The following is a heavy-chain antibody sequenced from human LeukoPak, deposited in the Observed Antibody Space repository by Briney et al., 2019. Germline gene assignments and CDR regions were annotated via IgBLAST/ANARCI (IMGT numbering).Heavy chain of an antibody. J-gene: IGHJ2*01. D-gene: IGHD4-23*01. Sequence: PSETLSLTCTVSGGSISSYYWSWIRQPPGKGLEWIGYIYYSGSTNYNPSLKSRVTISVDTSKNQFSLKPSSVTAADTAVYYCARARVTPWYFDLWGRGTLVTVSS. CDR3: ARARVTPWYFDL. V-gene: IGHV4-59*01. CDR2: IYYSGST. CDR1: GGSISSYY.